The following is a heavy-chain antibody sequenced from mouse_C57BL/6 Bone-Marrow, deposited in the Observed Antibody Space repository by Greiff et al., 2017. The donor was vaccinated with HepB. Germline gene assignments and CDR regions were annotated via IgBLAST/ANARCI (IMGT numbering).Heavy chain of an antibody. CDR1: GFNIKDDY. CDR2: IDPENGDT. J-gene: IGHJ4*01. D-gene: IGHD2-2*01. Sequence: DVQLQESGAELVRPGASVKLSCTASGFNIKDDYMHWVKQRPEQGLEWIGWIDPENGDTEYASKFQGKATITADTSSNTAYLQLSSLTSEDTAVYYCTTWGLRRNYAMDYWGQGTSVTVSS. V-gene: IGHV14-4*01. CDR3: TTWGLRRNYAMDY.